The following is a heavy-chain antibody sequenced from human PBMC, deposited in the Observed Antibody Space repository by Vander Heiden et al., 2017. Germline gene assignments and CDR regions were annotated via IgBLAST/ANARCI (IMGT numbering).Heavy chain of an antibody. CDR2: VSKDGGST. CDR3: ACSGGGTIDY. V-gene: IGHV3-23*04. D-gene: IGHD6-19*01. Sequence: LVQPGGGLEQPGGSLRLPCTASGFTFSSHAMSWVRQAPGKGLEWISTVSKDGGSTYYVGSVQGRFTISRDNSKNTQYLQMNSLRVEDTAIYYCACSGGGTIDYWGQGTLVSVSS. J-gene: IGHJ4*02. CDR1: GFTFSSHA.